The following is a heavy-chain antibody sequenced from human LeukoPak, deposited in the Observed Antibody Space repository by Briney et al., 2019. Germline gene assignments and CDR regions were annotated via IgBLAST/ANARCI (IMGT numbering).Heavy chain of an antibody. Sequence: PGGSLRLSCAASGFTFDNYAMSWVRQVPGEGLEWVSAITGSDGDTYYADSVKGRFTISRDISKNTLYLQMNSLRAEDTAVYYCAKRFDYWGQGTLVTVSS. CDR1: GFTFDNYA. CDR3: AKRFDY. CDR2: ITGSDGDT. V-gene: IGHV3-23*01. J-gene: IGHJ4*02.